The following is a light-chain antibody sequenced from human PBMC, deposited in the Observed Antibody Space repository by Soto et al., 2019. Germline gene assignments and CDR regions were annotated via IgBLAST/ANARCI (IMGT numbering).Light chain of an antibody. CDR1: SANIGGNY. CDR3: GAWDGSLSVVL. Sequence: QSVLTQPPSVSAAPGQRVTISCSGSSANIGGNYVSWYQHLPGTAPKLVIYDSNKRPSEIPDRFSGSKSGTSATLDITGLQTGAEADYYCGAWDGSLSVVLFGGGTKLTVL. V-gene: IGLV1-51*01. J-gene: IGLJ2*01. CDR2: DSN.